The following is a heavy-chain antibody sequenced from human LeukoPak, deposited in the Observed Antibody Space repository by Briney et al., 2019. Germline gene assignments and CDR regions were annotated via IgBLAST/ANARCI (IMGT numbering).Heavy chain of an antibody. CDR3: AGDSSGYYYFDS. D-gene: IGHD3-22*01. CDR2: IYYSGST. CDR1: GFTVSSNE. V-gene: IGHV4-39*02. J-gene: IGHJ4*02. Sequence: SGGSLRLSCAASGFTVSSNEMSWVRQAPGKGLEWIGSIYYSGSTYYNPSLKSRVTISVDTSKNHFSLKLSSVTAADTAVYYCAGDSSGYYYFDSWGQGTLVTVSS.